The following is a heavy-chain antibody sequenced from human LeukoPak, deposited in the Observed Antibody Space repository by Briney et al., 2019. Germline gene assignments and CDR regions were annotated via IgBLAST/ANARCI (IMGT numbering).Heavy chain of an antibody. CDR3: AKEAVIAAAGMDYYYYMDV. D-gene: IGHD6-13*01. CDR2: INSDGSST. CDR1: GFTFSSYW. Sequence: GGSLRLSCAASGFTFSSYWMHWVRQAPGKGLVWVSRINSDGSSTSYADSVKGRFTISRDNAKNTLYLQMNSLRAEDTAVYYCAKEAVIAAAGMDYYYYMDVWGKGTTATIS. J-gene: IGHJ6*03. V-gene: IGHV3-74*01.